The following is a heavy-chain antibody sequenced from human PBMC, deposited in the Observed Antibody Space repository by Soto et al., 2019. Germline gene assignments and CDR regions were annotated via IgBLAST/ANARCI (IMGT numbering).Heavy chain of an antibody. Sequence: EVQLVETGGGLIQPGGSLRLSCAASGIIVSSSYMSWVRQAPGKGLEWVSVLYSDGRTYYADSVKGRFTISRDNSKNTLYLQMNSLSAEVTAVYYCARCSGWYGQCYFDCWGQGTLVTVSS. CDR3: ARCSGWYGQCYFDC. V-gene: IGHV3-53*02. CDR2: LYSDGRT. CDR1: GIIVSSSY. J-gene: IGHJ4*02. D-gene: IGHD6-13*01.